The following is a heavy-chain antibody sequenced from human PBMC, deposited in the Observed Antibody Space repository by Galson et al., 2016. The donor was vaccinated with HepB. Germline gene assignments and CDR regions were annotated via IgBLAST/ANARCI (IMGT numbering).Heavy chain of an antibody. Sequence: SLRLSCAASGLSVSSNYMTWVRQAPGKGLMWVSVIYTSYTYYTDPVKGRFTISRDNAKNSPHLQMNSLRTEDTAVYYCARLAVWDYYDGSGYPDYWGRGTLVIVSS. CDR1: GLSVSSNY. CDR2: IYTSYT. CDR3: ARLAVWDYYDGSGYPDY. D-gene: IGHD3-22*01. J-gene: IGHJ4*02. V-gene: IGHV3-66*04.